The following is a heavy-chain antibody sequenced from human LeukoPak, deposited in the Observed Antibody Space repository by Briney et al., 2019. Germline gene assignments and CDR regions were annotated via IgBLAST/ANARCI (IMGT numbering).Heavy chain of an antibody. D-gene: IGHD2-15*01. CDR2: IRYDGSNK. J-gene: IGHJ4*02. CDR1: GFTFSSYG. CDR3: TRVGGGASTNFDY. V-gene: IGHV3-30*02. Sequence: GGSLRLSCAASGFTFSSYGMHWVRQAPGKGLEWVAFIRYDGSNKYYADSVKGRFTISRDNSKNTLYLQMNSLRAEDTAVYYCTRVGGGASTNFDYWGQGTLVTVSS.